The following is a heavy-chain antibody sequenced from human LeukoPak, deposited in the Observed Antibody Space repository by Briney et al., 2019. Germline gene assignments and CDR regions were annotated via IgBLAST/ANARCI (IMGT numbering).Heavy chain of an antibody. J-gene: IGHJ4*02. CDR3: ARLKGYSSGWYPSYYFDY. V-gene: IGHV4-59*08. CDR1: GGSISSSY. CDR2: IYYTGST. D-gene: IGHD6-19*01. Sequence: NPSETLSLTCTVSGGSISSSYWSWIRQPPKKGLEWIGYIYYTGSTNYNPSLKSRVTISVDTSKNQFSLKLSSVTAADTAVYYCARLKGYSSGWYPSYYFDYWGQGTLVTVSS.